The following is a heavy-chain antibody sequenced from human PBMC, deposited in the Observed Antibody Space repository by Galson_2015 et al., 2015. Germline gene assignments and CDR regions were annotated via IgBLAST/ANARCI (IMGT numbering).Heavy chain of an antibody. CDR2: IIPIFGTA. J-gene: IGHJ3*02. CDR1: GGTFSSYA. Sequence: SVKVSCKASGGTFSSYAISWVRQAPGQGLEWMGGIIPIFGTANYAQKFQGRVTITADESTSTAYMELSSLRSEDTAVYYCARKGYGDYGGAFDIWGQGTMVTVSS. CDR3: ARKGYGDYGGAFDI. V-gene: IGHV1-69*13. D-gene: IGHD4-17*01.